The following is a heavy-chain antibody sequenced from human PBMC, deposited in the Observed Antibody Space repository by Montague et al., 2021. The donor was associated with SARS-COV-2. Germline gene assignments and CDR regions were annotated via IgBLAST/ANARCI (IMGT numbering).Heavy chain of an antibody. V-gene: IGHV3-48*03. D-gene: IGHD3-16*02. J-gene: IGHJ3*02. Sequence: SLRLSCAVSGFTFNNYDMYWVRQAPGKGPEWISYISTSAYTTSYAGSVKGRFTISRDNGKNSLYLQMNSLRVEDTAVYYCTRDYRSIVGDGLDIWGQGTKVTVSS. CDR3: TRDYRSIVGDGLDI. CDR2: ISTSAYTT. CDR1: GFTFNNYD.